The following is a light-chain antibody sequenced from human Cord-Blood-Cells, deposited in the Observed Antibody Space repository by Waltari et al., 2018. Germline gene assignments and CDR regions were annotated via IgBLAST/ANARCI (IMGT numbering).Light chain of an antibody. CDR1: QSISSW. Sequence: DLQMTQSPSTLSAHLGYRVTITCRASQSISSWLAWYQQKPGKAPKLLIYDASSLESGVPSRFSGSGSGTEFTLTISSLQPDDFATYYCQQYNSYSYTFGQGTKLEIK. CDR3: QQYNSYSYT. J-gene: IGKJ2*01. CDR2: DAS. V-gene: IGKV1-5*01.